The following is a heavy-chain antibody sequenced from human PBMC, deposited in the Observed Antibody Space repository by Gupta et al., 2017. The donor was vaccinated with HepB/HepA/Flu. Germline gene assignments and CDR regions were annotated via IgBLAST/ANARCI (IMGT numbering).Heavy chain of an antibody. CDR1: SYD. V-gene: IGHV1-8*03. CDR2: MNPNSGNT. J-gene: IGHJ5*02. CDR3: ARGRSIAARRNWFDP. D-gene: IGHD6-6*01. Sequence: SYDINWVRQATGQGLEWMGWMNPNSGNTGYAQKFQGRVTITRNTSISTAYMELSSLRSEDTAVYYCARGRSIAARRNWFDPWGQGTLVTVSS.